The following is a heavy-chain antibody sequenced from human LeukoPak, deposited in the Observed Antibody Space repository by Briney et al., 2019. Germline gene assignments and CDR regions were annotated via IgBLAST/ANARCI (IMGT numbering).Heavy chain of an antibody. D-gene: IGHD3-22*01. J-gene: IGHJ5*02. CDR2: IIPILGIA. V-gene: IGHV1-69*04. Sequence: SVKVFCKASGGTFSSYAISWVRQAPGQGLEWMGRIIPILGIANYAQKFQGRVTITADKSTSTAYMELSSLRSEDTAVYYCANFYYDSSGYYPTRWFGPWGQGTLVTVSS. CDR3: ANFYYDSSGYYPTRWFGP. CDR1: GGTFSSYA.